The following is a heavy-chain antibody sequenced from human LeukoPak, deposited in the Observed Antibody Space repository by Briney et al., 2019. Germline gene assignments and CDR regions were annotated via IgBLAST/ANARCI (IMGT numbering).Heavy chain of an antibody. J-gene: IGHJ4*02. V-gene: IGHV3-30*02. CDR3: AQGGLRLDY. Sequence: GGSLRLSCAASGFTFSSYGMHWVRQAPGKGLEWVTFIRYDGGLEFYADSVEGRFTISRDNSNNTLYLQMNSLRTEDTAVYYCAQGGLRLDYWGQGTLVTVSS. CDR2: IRYDGGLE. CDR1: GFTFSSYG.